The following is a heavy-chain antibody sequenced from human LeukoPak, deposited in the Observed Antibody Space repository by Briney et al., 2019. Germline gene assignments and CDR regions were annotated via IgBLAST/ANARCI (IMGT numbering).Heavy chain of an antibody. CDR2: ISYDGSNK. V-gene: IGHV3-30*18. J-gene: IGHJ6*02. Sequence: GRSLRLSCAASGFTFSSYGMHWVRQAPGKGLEWVAVISYDGSNKYYADSVKGRFTISRDNSKNTLYLQMNSLRAEDTAVHYCAKDAYCSSTSCYADYYYGMDVWGQGTTVTVSS. D-gene: IGHD2-2*01. CDR3: AKDAYCSSTSCYADYYYGMDV. CDR1: GFTFSSYG.